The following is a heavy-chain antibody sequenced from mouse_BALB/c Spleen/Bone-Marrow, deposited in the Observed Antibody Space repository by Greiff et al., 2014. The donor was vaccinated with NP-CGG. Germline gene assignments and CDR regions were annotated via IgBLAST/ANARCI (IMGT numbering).Heavy chain of an antibody. Sequence: QVQLQQSGAELVKPGTSVKMSCKASGYTFTSYWMHWVKQRPGQGLEWIGDIYPGGDSTNYNEKLESKATLTVDTSSSTAYMQLSSLTSEDSAVYYCAREKDWVFDYWGQGTTLTVSS. V-gene: IGHV1-55*01. CDR3: AREKDWVFDY. D-gene: IGHD4-1*01. CDR1: GYTFTSYW. CDR2: IYPGGDST. J-gene: IGHJ2*01.